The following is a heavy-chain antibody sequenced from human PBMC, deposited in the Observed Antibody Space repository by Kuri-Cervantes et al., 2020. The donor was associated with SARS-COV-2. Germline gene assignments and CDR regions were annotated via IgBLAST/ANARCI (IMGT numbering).Heavy chain of an antibody. J-gene: IGHJ3*02. CDR1: GGSISSYY. CDR2: IYYSGST. Sequence: ESLKISCTVSGGSISSYYWSWIRQPPGKGLEWIGYIYYSGSTNYNPSLKSRVTISVDTSKNQFSLKLSSVTAADTAVYYCARITIFGVVISGAFDIWGQGTMVTVS. V-gene: IGHV4-59*01. D-gene: IGHD3-3*01. CDR3: ARITIFGVVISGAFDI.